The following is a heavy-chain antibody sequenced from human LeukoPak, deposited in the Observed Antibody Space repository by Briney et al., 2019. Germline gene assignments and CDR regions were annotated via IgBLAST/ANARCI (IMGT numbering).Heavy chain of an antibody. V-gene: IGHV1-46*01. CDR2: INPSGGST. Sequence: ASVKVSCKASGYTFTSYYMHWVRQAPGQGLEWMGIINPSGGSTSYAQKFQGRVTMTRDMSTSTVYMELSSLRSEDTAVYYCARVPPPTYYYGSSDYDDSWGQGTLVTVSS. CDR3: ARVPPPTYYYGSSDYDDS. D-gene: IGHD3-22*01. CDR1: GYTFTSYY. J-gene: IGHJ5*01.